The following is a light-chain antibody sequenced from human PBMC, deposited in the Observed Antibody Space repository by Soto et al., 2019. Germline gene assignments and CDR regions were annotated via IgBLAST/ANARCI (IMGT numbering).Light chain of an antibody. Sequence: EIVLTHSPATLSLSPGESATLSCRSTRSVSSYLAWYQQKPGQAPRLLIYDASSRPTDIPARFSGSGSGTEFTLTITSLQSEDFAVYYCQQYNSWPRTFGQGTKVDIK. CDR3: QQYNSWPRT. V-gene: IGKV3D-15*01. CDR1: RSVSSY. J-gene: IGKJ1*01. CDR2: DAS.